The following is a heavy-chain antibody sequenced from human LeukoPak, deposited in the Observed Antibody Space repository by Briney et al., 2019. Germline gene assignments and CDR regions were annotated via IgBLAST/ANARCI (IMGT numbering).Heavy chain of an antibody. D-gene: IGHD1-14*01. CDR1: GFTFSSYW. CDR2: INADGSTT. V-gene: IGHV3-74*01. CDR3: VVVVEPPDSDGFDV. Sequence: QAGGSLRLSCAASGFTFSSYWMHWVRQAPGKGLVWVSLINADGSTTTYADSVKGRFTISRDNARNTVSLQMNSLTIEDTAVYYCVVVVEPPDSDGFDVWGQGTMITVSS. J-gene: IGHJ3*01.